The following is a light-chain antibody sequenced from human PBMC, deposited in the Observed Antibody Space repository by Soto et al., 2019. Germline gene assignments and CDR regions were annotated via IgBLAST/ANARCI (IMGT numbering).Light chain of an antibody. CDR2: AAT. J-gene: IGKJ3*01. CDR1: QTISRS. Sequence: DIQMTQSPASLSASLGDKVTIACRTSQTISRSLNWYHHRPGKAPRLLVYAATTLQSGVPSRFSGSGSGTDFNLTISSLQPEDFATYYCQQSFSIPFTFGPGTKVDSK. V-gene: IGKV1-39*01. CDR3: QQSFSIPFT.